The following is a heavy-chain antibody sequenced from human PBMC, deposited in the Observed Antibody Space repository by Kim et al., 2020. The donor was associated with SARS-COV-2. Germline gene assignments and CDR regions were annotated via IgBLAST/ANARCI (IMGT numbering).Heavy chain of an antibody. J-gene: IGHJ4*01. CDR2: IWYDRSDT. CDR1: GFTFSSYD. V-gene: IGHV3-33*08. D-gene: IGHD6-19*01. Sequence: GGSLRLSCAASGFTFSSYDMHWVRQAPGKGLEWMADIWYDRSDTYYADSVKGRFTVSRDNSKNTLYLQMTSLRADDTAVYYCARGGGYAASSGGFDYWG. CDR3: ARGGGYAASSGGFDY.